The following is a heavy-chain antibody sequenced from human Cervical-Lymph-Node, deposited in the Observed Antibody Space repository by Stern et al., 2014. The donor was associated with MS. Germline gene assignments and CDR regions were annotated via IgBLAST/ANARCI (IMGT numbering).Heavy chain of an antibody. J-gene: IGHJ5*02. CDR1: GYSFTSYW. CDR2: IYPGGSVT. V-gene: IGHV5-51*01. Sequence: EVQLVESGAEVKKPGESLKISCKGSGYSFTSYWIGWVRQMPGKGLEWMGSIYPGGSVTRYSASFQGQFTLSPANSDNTAYLQWSSLKASDTAMYYCARRLYYYAPFDPWGQGTLVTVSS. D-gene: IGHD3-10*01. CDR3: ARRLYYYAPFDP.